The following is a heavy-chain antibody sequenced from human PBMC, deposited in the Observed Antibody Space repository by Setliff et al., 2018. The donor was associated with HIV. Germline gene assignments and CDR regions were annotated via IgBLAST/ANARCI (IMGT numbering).Heavy chain of an antibody. Sequence: PSETLSLTCTASGGSISSSSYYWGWIRQPPGKGLEWIGSIYYSGSTYYNPSLKSRVTITVDTSKNQFTLKLSSVTAADTAVYYCARRGAYYDILTGYRSHHFDYWGQGTLVTVSS. D-gene: IGHD3-9*01. V-gene: IGHV4-39*01. CDR2: IYYSGST. CDR1: GGSISSSSYY. J-gene: IGHJ4*02. CDR3: ARRGAYYDILTGYRSHHFDY.